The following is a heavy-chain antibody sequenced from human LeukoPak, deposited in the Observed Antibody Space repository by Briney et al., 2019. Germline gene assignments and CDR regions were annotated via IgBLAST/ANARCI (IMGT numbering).Heavy chain of an antibody. D-gene: IGHD2-2*01. V-gene: IGHV4-59*11. CDR3: AREIVVVPAAMPRYYYYMDV. CDR2: IYYSGST. CDR1: GGSISRHY. J-gene: IGHJ6*03. Sequence: PSETLSLTCTVSGGSISRHYCSWIRQPPGKGLEWIGYIYYSGSTNYNPSLKSRVTISVDTSKNQFSLKLSSVTAADTAVYYCAREIVVVPAAMPRYYYYMDVWGKGTTVTVSS.